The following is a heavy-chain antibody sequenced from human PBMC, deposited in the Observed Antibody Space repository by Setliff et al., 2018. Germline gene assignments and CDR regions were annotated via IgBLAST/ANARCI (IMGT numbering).Heavy chain of an antibody. CDR3: ARDALYDSHDRNSYYGNWLDP. CDR1: GYTFTSYA. J-gene: IGHJ5*01. CDR2: MNATSGNT. Sequence: SVKVSSKASGYTFTSYAINWVRQATGQGLEWMGWMNATSGNTGYAQKFQSRVTMTRNTAMSTVYMELSSLTSADTALYYCARDALYDSHDRNSYYGNWLDPWGQGTLVTVSS. V-gene: IGHV1-8*01. D-gene: IGHD3-22*01.